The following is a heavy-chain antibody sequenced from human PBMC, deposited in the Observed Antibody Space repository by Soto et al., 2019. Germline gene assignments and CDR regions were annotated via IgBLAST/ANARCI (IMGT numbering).Heavy chain of an antibody. V-gene: IGHV4-34*01. D-gene: IGHD1-26*01. CDR2: INHSGST. Sequence: SETLSLTCAVYGGSFSGYYWSWIRQPPGKGLEWIGEINHSGSTNYNPSLKSRVTISVDTSKNQFSLKLSSVTAADTAVYYCARGGVVGAISHWGQGTLVTVSS. CDR1: GGSFSGYY. J-gene: IGHJ4*02. CDR3: ARGGVVGAISH.